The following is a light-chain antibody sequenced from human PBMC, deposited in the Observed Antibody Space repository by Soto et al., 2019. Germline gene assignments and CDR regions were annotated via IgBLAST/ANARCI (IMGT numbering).Light chain of an antibody. CDR2: GAS. J-gene: IGKJ1*01. V-gene: IGKV3-15*01. CDR3: QQYNNWPRT. CDR1: QSVSGT. Sequence: EIVLAQSPATLSLSPGDRASLSCGASQSVSGTLAWYQQKPGQAPRLLIYGASTRATGIPARFSGSGSGTEFTLTISSLQAEDFGVYYCQQYNNWPRTFGQGTKVDI.